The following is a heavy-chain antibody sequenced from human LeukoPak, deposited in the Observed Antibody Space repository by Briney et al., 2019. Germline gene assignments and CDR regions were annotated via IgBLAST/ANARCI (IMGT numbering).Heavy chain of an antibody. D-gene: IGHD2-15*01. V-gene: IGHV4-39*01. CDR1: GGSISSSSYY. J-gene: IGHJ4*02. CDR2: IYYSGST. Sequence: SSETLSLTCTGSGGSISSSSYYWGWIRQPPGKGLEWIGSIYYSGSTYYNPSLKSRVTISVDTSKNQFSLKLSSVTAADTAVYYCARQAVVAATRFDYWGQGTLVTVSS. CDR3: ARQAVVAATRFDY.